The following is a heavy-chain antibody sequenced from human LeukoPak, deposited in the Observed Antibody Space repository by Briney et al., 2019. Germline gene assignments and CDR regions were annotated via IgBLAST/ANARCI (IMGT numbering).Heavy chain of an antibody. CDR2: IYHSGST. CDR1: GGSISSGGYS. D-gene: IGHD3-10*01. Sequence: PSQTLSLTCAVSGGSISSGGYSWSWIRQPPGKGLEWIGYIYHSGSTYYNPSLKSRVTISMDTSKNQFSLKLSSVTAADSAVYYCARSDYSGSGTYTEFDAFDIWGQGPMVTVSS. J-gene: IGHJ3*02. V-gene: IGHV4-30-2*02. CDR3: ARSDYSGSGTYTEFDAFDI.